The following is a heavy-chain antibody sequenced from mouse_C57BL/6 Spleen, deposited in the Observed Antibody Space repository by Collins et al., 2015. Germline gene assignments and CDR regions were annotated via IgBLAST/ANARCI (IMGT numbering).Heavy chain of an antibody. CDR3: ARYYGSSYYFDY. CDR1: GYTFTTYG. D-gene: IGHD1-1*01. V-gene: IGHV9-3*01. J-gene: IGHJ2*01. CDR2: INTYSGVP. Sequence: QIQLVQSGPELKKPGETVKISCKASGYTFTTYGMSWVKQAPGRGLKWMGWINTYSGVPTYADDFKGRFAFSLETSASTAYLQINNLKNEDTATYFCARYYGSSYYFDYWGQGTTLTVSS.